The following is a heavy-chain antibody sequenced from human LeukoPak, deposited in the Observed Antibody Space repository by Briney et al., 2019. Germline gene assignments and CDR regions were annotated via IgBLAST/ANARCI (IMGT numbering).Heavy chain of an antibody. Sequence: SETLSLTCTVSGGSITSTTYFWGWLRQPPGKGLECIGIIYYSGTTYYNPSLKNRVTISVDTSKNRLSLKLTSVTAADTAIYYCARPDTDWGQGTLVTVSS. V-gene: IGHV4-39*01. CDR3: ARPDTD. J-gene: IGHJ4*02. CDR2: IYYSGTT. CDR1: GGSITSTTYF. D-gene: IGHD3-22*01.